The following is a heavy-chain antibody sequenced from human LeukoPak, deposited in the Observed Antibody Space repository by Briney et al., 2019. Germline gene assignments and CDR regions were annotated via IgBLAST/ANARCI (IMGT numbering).Heavy chain of an antibody. CDR1: GGSFSGYY. J-gene: IGHJ4*02. Sequence: SETLSLACAVYGGSFSGYYWSWIRQPPGKGLEWIGEINHSGSTNYNPSLKSRVTISVDTSKNQFSLKLSSVTAADTAVYYCARVRYSYGPFDYWGQGTLVTVSS. CDR3: ARVRYSYGPFDY. V-gene: IGHV4-34*01. CDR2: INHSGST. D-gene: IGHD5-18*01.